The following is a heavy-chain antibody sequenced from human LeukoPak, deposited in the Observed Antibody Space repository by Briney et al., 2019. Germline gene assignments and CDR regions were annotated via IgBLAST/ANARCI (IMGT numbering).Heavy chain of an antibody. J-gene: IGHJ4*02. V-gene: IGHV5-51*01. CDR3: ARRVHRGGSYSSHSDY. CDR1: GYSFIIYW. Sequence: GESLKISCQGSGYSFIIYWIGWVRQMPGKGLEWMGIIYPGEYETTYSPSFQGQDIISADTSISTAYLQWTSLKASDTAMYYCARRVHRGGSYSSHSDYWGQGTLVTVSS. CDR2: IYPGEYET. D-gene: IGHD1-26*01.